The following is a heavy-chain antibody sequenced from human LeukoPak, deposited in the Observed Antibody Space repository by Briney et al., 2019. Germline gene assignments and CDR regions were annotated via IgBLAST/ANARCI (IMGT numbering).Heavy chain of an antibody. CDR2: IYTSGST. J-gene: IGHJ4*02. V-gene: IGHV4-4*09. CDR1: GGSTSSYY. CDR3: ARLRYHYGSGSSYYFDY. D-gene: IGHD3-10*01. Sequence: PSETPSLTCTVSGGSTSSYYWSWIRQPPGKGLEWIGYIYTSGSTNYNPSLRGRVTISLDTSKNQFSPKLTSVTAADTAVYHCARLRYHYGSGSSYYFDYWGQGTLVTVSS.